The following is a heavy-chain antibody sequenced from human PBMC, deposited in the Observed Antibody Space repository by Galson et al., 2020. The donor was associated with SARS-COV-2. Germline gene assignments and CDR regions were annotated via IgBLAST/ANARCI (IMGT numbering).Heavy chain of an antibody. CDR1: NDSISNNIYY. D-gene: IGHD3-22*01. V-gene: IGHV4-39*01. CDR2: IYYGGTT. Sequence: ASETLSLTCTVSNDSISNNIYYWGWIRQPPGKGLAWIGSIYYGGTTYYNPSLKSRVTISVDTSKNQFSLKLSSVTAADTAVYYCARHVRPPYHDDSSGPAKCFDYGGQGTLVTVSS. CDR3: ARHVRPPYHDDSSGPAKCFDY. J-gene: IGHJ4*02.